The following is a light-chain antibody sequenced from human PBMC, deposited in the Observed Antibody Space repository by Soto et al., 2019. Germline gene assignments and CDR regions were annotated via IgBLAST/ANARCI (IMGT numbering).Light chain of an antibody. Sequence: QSALTQPPSVSGSPGQSVTISCTGTSSDVGNYKRVSWYQQPPGSAPKLLIYEVSNRPSGVSDRFSASKSGNTASLTISGLQAEDEADYYCSVYTTPSTVVFGGGTKLTVL. CDR1: SSDVGNYKR. J-gene: IGLJ2*01. CDR2: EVS. CDR3: SVYTTPSTVV. V-gene: IGLV2-18*01.